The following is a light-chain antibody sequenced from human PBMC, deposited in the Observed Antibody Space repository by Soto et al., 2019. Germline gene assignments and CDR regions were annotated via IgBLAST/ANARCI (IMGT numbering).Light chain of an antibody. CDR3: QQYDTYLRT. J-gene: IGKJ1*01. Sequence: DIQSTQSASTLTASVGDRVTIACRGSQSISNWLAWYQQQPGKAPTLLIVKASTLESGVPSRFSGSGSGTEFNLNISSRQPAGFATYHCQQYDTYLRTFGQGTKENIK. V-gene: IGKV1-5*03. CDR1: QSISNW. CDR2: KAS.